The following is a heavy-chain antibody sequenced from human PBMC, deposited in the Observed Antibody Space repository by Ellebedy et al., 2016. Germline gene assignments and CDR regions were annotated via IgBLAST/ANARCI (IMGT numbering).Heavy chain of an antibody. V-gene: IGHV4-59*01. Sequence: SETLSLTCTVSGGSISSYYWSWIRQPPGKGLEWIGYIYYSGSTNYNPSLKSRVTISVDTSKNQFSLKLSSVTAADTAVYYCARVGMDKDSNYYGMDVWGQGTTVTVSS. CDR2: IYYSGST. CDR3: ARVGMDKDSNYYGMDV. CDR1: GGSISSYY. J-gene: IGHJ6*02. D-gene: IGHD3-22*01.